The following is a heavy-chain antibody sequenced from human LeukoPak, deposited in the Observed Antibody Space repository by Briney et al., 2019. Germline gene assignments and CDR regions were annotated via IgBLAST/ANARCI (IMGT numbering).Heavy chain of an antibody. Sequence: SETLSPTCTVSGGSISSGSYYWSWIRQPAGKGLEWIGRIYTSGSTNYNPSLKSRVTISVDTSKNQFSLKLSSVTAADTAVYYCARGLGGQDYWGQGTLVIVSS. J-gene: IGHJ4*02. CDR2: IYTSGST. V-gene: IGHV4-61*02. CDR3: ARGLGGQDY. D-gene: IGHD3-16*01. CDR1: GGSISSGSYY.